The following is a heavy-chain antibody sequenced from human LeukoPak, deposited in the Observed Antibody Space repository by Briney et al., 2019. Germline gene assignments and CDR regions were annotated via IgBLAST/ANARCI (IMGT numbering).Heavy chain of an antibody. CDR2: IYYSGST. CDR3: ARLLRGGYDYFDGLDY. D-gene: IGHD5-12*01. J-gene: IGHJ4*02. CDR1: GGSISSYY. Sequence: SETLSLTCTVSGGSISSYYWSWIRQPPGKGLEWIGYIYYSGSTNYNPSLKSRVTISVDTSKNQFSLKLSSVTAADTAVYYCARLLRGGYDYFDGLDYWGQGTLVTVSS. V-gene: IGHV4-59*08.